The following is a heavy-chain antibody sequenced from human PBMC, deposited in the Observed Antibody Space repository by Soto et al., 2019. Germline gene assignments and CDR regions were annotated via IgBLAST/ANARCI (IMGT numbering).Heavy chain of an antibody. CDR3: ARAGGAQSLTVGLNWVDP. J-gene: IGHJ5*02. Sequence: QVHLQESGPGLVKPSQTLSLTCSVSGGSISSGGYYWSWIRQHPGKGLEWIGYIYYSGRTYYNPSLKSRAIISVGTSKNPFSLHLTSVTAADTAVYYCARAGGAQSLTVGLNWVDPWGQGTLVTVSS. CDR1: GGSISSGGYY. CDR2: IYYSGRT. V-gene: IGHV4-31*03. D-gene: IGHD3-10*01.